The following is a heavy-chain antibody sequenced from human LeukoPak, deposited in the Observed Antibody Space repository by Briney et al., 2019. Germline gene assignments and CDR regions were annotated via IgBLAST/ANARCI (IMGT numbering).Heavy chain of an antibody. CDR3: ARQSTTVTRKRFDYYYYMDV. Sequence: KPSETLSLTCAVYGGSFSGYYWSWIRQPPGKGLEWIGEINHSGSTNYNPSLKSRVTISVDTSKNQFSLKLSSVTAADTAVYYCARQSTTVTRKRFDYYYYMDVWGKGTTVTISS. D-gene: IGHD4-17*01. CDR1: GGSFSGYY. CDR2: INHSGST. V-gene: IGHV4-34*01. J-gene: IGHJ6*03.